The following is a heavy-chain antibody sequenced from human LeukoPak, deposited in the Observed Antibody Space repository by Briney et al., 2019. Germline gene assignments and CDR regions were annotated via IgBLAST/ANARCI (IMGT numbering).Heavy chain of an antibody. D-gene: IGHD2-2*01. Sequence: GASVKVSCKASGYTFTSYYMHWVRQAPGQGLEWMGIINPSGGSTSYAQKFQGRVTMTRDMPTSTVYMELSSLRSEDTAVYYCARERIVVPAFDPWGQGTLVTVSS. J-gene: IGHJ5*02. V-gene: IGHV1-46*01. CDR2: INPSGGST. CDR1: GYTFTSYY. CDR3: ARERIVVPAFDP.